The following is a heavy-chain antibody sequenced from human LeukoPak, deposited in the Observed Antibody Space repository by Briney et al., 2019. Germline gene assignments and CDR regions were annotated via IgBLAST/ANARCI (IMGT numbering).Heavy chain of an antibody. V-gene: IGHV3-23*01. CDR2: ISGSGSST. J-gene: IGHJ6*03. CDR1: GFTFSSYA. Sequence: GGSLRLSCVASGFTFSSYAMSWVRQAPGKGLEWVSAISGSGSSTYYTDSVKGRLTIARDNSKNTLYLQLNSLRAEDTAVYYCAKDKASYYNYYYMDVWGKGTTVIVSS. CDR3: AKDKASYYNYYYMDV.